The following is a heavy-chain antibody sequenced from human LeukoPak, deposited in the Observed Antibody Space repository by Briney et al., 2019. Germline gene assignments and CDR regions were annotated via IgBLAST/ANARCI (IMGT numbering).Heavy chain of an antibody. V-gene: IGHV4-39*01. D-gene: IGHD5/OR15-5a*01. Sequence: PSETLSLTCTVSGGSITSSSFYWGWIRQPPGKGLGWIGNIYYSGSTYYNPSLKSRVTISVDTSKNQFSLKLSSVTAADTAVYYCARWVSTPRGYFDYWGQGTLVTVSS. CDR3: ARWVSTPRGYFDY. CDR2: IYYSGST. J-gene: IGHJ4*02. CDR1: GGSITSSSFY.